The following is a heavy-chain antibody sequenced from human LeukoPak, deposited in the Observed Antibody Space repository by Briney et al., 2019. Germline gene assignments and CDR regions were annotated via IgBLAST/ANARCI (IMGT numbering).Heavy chain of an antibody. D-gene: IGHD3-10*02. CDR1: GFTFSSYE. Sequence: GGSLRLSCAASGFTFSSYEMNWVRQAPGTGREWVSYISSSGSTIYYADSVKGRFTISRDNAKNSLYLQMNSLRAEDTAVYYCAELGITMIGGVWGKGTTVTISS. V-gene: IGHV3-48*03. CDR2: ISSSGSTI. CDR3: AELGITMIGGV. J-gene: IGHJ6*04.